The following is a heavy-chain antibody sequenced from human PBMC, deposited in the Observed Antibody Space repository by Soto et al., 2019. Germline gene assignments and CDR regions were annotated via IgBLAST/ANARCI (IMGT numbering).Heavy chain of an antibody. V-gene: IGHV5-51*01. CDR3: ARLRYSSAWPPEY. Sequence: GESLKISCKGSGYSFSSYWIGWVRQMPGKGLEWMGIIYPGDSDTRYSPSFRGQVTISADKSISTAYLQWSSLKASDTAMYYFARLRYSSAWPPEYWGQGTLVTVSS. D-gene: IGHD6-19*01. CDR2: IYPGDSDT. J-gene: IGHJ4*02. CDR1: GYSFSSYW.